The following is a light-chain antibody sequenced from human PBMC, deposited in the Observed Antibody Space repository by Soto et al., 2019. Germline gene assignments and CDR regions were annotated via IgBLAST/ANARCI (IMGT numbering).Light chain of an antibody. CDR1: QSVTSGY. Sequence: EIVLTQSPGTLSLSPGERATLSCRASQSVTSGYLAWYQQRPGQAPRLLIHGASSRASGIPDRFIGSGSGTDCTLTISRLEPEDFAVDHCQQYARSPATFGQGTKLEIK. CDR3: QQYARSPAT. V-gene: IGKV3-20*01. J-gene: IGKJ2*01. CDR2: GAS.